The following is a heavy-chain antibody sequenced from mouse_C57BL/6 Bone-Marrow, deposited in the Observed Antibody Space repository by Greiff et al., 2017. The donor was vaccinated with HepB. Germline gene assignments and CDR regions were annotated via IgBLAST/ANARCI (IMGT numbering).Heavy chain of an antibody. V-gene: IGHV7-1*01. CDR2: SRNKANDYTT. CDR1: GFTFSDFY. J-gene: IGHJ3*01. CDR3: ARDAPTAWFAY. D-gene: IGHD4-1*02. Sequence: EVKLVESGGGLVQSGRSLRLSCATSGFTFSDFYMEWVRQAPGKGLEWIAASRNKANDYTTEYSASVKGRFIVSRDTSQSILYLKMNALRAEDTAIYYCARDAPTAWFAYWGQGTLVTVSA.